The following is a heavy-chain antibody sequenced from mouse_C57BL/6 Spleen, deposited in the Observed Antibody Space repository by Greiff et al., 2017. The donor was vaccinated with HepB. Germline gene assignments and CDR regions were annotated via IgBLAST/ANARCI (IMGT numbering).Heavy chain of an antibody. CDR3: ARTPYGSSYDWYFDG. CDR1: GYTFTDYN. J-gene: IGHJ1*03. D-gene: IGHD1-1*01. Sequence: VQLQQSGPELVKPGASVKIPCKASGYTFTDYNMDWVKQSHGKSLEWIGDINPNNGGTIYNQKFKGKATLTVDKSSSTAYMELRSLTSEDTAVYYCARTPYGSSYDWYFDGWGTGTTVTVSS. CDR2: INPNNGGT. V-gene: IGHV1-18*01.